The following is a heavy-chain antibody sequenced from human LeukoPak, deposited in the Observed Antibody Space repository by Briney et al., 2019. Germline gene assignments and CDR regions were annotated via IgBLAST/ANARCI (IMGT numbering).Heavy chain of an antibody. CDR3: ARGGNIGYDYNAFDI. J-gene: IGHJ3*02. CDR2: ITRSGTTI. D-gene: IGHD3-22*01. Sequence: GGSLRLSCAASGFAFSSYGMHWVRQAPGKGLEWVSYITRSGTTIYYADSVKGRFTISRDNAKNSLYLQMNSLRVEDTAVYYCARGGNIGYDYNAFDIWGQGTMVTVSS. CDR1: GFAFSSYG. V-gene: IGHV3-48*04.